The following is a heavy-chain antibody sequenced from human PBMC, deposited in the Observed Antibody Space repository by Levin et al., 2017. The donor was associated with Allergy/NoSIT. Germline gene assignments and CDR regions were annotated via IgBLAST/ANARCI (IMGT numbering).Heavy chain of an antibody. CDR3: TTYVFASTTDF. CDR2: IKTNTDGGTT. D-gene: IGHD3-10*02. Sequence: GGSLRLSCAASGFTFTNAWMSWVRQAPGKGLEWVGLIKTNTDGGTTDYAAPVRGRFTISRDDSKNTLVLQMNNLKIEDTAVYYCTTYVFASTTDFWGQGTLVTVSS. V-gene: IGHV3-15*01. CDR1: GFTFTNAW. J-gene: IGHJ4*02.